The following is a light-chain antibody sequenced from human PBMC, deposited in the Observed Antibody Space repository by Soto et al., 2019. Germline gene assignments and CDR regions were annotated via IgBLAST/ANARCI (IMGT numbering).Light chain of an antibody. V-gene: IGKV3-11*01. CDR2: DAS. Sequence: EIVLTQSPATLSLSPGERATLSCRASQSVSSYLVWYQQKRGQAPRLLIFDASNRATGIPARFSGSGSGTDFTLTISSLEPEDFAVYYCQQRSNWPLTFGGGTKVEI. CDR1: QSVSSY. CDR3: QQRSNWPLT. J-gene: IGKJ4*01.